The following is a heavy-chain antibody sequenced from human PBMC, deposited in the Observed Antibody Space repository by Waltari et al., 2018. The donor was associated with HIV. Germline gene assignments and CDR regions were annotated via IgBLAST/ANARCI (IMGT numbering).Heavy chain of an antibody. CDR1: GFKFKTYR. J-gene: IGHJ3*01. V-gene: IGHV3-21*06. CDR3: GAFLCAEDCRDGFDV. CDR2: ISDDSSFI. D-gene: IGHD2-21*02. Sequence: ESGGGRAKPGGTLKLSCAGSGFKFKTYRVSWIRQTPGRGLEWISSISDDSSFIYYADSVKGRITVSRDNVRNSVFLQINDVRAEDTATYFCGAFLCAEDCRDGFDVWGQGTMVTVS.